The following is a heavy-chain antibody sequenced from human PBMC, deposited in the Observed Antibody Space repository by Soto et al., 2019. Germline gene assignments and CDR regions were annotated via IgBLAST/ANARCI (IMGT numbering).Heavy chain of an antibody. V-gene: IGHV3-23*01. CDR1: GFTFSSYA. CDR2: ISGSGVST. J-gene: IGHJ6*02. D-gene: IGHD3-10*01. CDR3: AKDHRIWGRLVEYMDV. Sequence: EVQLLESGGGLVQPGGSLRLSCAASGFTFSSYALGWVRQAPGRGLECVSAISGSGVSTFYADSVKGRFTISRDTSKNTLYLQVNTLTAEDTAVYYCAKDHRIWGRLVEYMDVWGQGTTVTVSS.